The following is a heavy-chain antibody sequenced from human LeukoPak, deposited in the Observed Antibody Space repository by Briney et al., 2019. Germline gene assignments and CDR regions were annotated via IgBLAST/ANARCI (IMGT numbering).Heavy chain of an antibody. CDR2: IYYSGST. D-gene: IGHD6-6*01. J-gene: IGHJ6*02. CDR3: ARDCRWAARPDYYYYYGMDV. V-gene: IGHV4-31*03. Sequence: SQTLSLTCTVSGGSISSGGYYWSWIRQHPGKGLEWIGYIYYSGSTYYNPSLKSRVTISVDTSKNQFSLKLSSVTAADTAVYYCARDCRWAARPDYYYYYGMDVWGQGTTVTVSS. CDR1: GGSISSGGYY.